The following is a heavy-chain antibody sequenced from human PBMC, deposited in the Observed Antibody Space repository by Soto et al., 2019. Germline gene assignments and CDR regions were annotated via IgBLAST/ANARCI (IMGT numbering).Heavy chain of an antibody. CDR3: AKISSAHYYYYVMGV. CDR2: ITDSGVST. CDR1: GFTFSAYA. J-gene: IGHJ6*04. D-gene: IGHD3-22*01. V-gene: IGHV3-23*01. Sequence: EVQLLESGGGLVQPGGSLRLSCVASGFTFSAYAMSWVRHVPGKGLEWVSAITDSGVSTYYADSVKGRFTISRDNSKNTLFLQMNSLRVEDTAIYFCAKISSAHYYYYVMGVWGKGTTVTVSS.